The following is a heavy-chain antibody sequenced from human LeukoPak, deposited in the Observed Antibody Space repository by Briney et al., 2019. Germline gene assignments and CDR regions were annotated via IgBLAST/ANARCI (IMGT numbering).Heavy chain of an antibody. CDR1: GYTFTGYY. V-gene: IGHV1-2*02. D-gene: IGHD3-10*01. J-gene: IGHJ4*02. CDR3: ARGGYGSGSYYNELDY. CDR2: INPDSGGT. Sequence: ASVKVSCKASGYTFTGYYMHWVRQAPGHGLEWMGWINPDSGGTNYAQKFQGRVTITADESTSTAYMELSSLRSEDTAVYYCARGGYGSGSYYNELDYWGQGTLVTVSS.